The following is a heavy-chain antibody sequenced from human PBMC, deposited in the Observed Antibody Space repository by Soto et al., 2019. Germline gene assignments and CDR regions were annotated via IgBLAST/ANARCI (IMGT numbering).Heavy chain of an antibody. CDR2: IIPILGIA. Sequence: QVQLVQSGAEVKKPGSSVKVSCKASGGTFSSYTISWVRQAPGQGLEWMGRIIPILGIANYEQKFQGRVPITADKSTRPANMELSGRRPEDTAVYYCAREEYYYGSGAFFDYWGQGTLVTVSS. CDR1: GGTFSSYT. CDR3: AREEYYYGSGAFFDY. V-gene: IGHV1-69*08. D-gene: IGHD3-10*01. J-gene: IGHJ4*02.